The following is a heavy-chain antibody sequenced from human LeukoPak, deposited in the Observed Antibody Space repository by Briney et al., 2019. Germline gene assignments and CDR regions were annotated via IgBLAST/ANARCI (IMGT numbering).Heavy chain of an antibody. CDR2: IGGSGSST. CDR3: AKDWVVVSAALLRGCGHTMDV. Sequence: GGSLRLSCAASGFTFSGYGMRWVRQAPGKGLEWVSAIGGSGSSTYYADSVKGRFTISRDNSRNTLFLQMNSLRAEDTAIYYCAKDWVVVSAALLRGCGHTMDVWGQGTTVTVSS. J-gene: IGHJ6*02. V-gene: IGHV3-23*01. D-gene: IGHD2-2*01. CDR1: GFTFSGYG.